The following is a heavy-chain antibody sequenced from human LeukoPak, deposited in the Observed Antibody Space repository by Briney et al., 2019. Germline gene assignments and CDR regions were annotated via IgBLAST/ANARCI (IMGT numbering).Heavy chain of an antibody. CDR1: GFTFSDYY. J-gene: IGHJ5*02. Sequence: LRLSCAASGFTFSDYYMSWIRQAPGKGLEWIGYIYYSGSTYYNPSLKSRVTISVDTSKNQFSLKLSSVTAADTAVYYCGRGRVNFDPWGQGALVTVSS. V-gene: IGHV4-30-4*08. CDR2: IYYSGST. CDR3: GRGRVNFDP. D-gene: IGHD1-7*01.